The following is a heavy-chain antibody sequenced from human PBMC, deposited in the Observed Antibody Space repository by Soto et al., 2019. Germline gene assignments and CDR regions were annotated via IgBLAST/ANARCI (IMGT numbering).Heavy chain of an antibody. CDR2: IYPGDSDT. V-gene: IGHV5-51*01. J-gene: IGHJ3*02. Sequence: GESLKISCKGSGYSFTSYWIGWVRQMPGKGLEWMGIIYPGDSDTRYSPSFQGQVTISADKSISTAYLQWSSLKASDTAMYYRARGLGLAVAGTHAFDIWGQGTMVTVSS. CDR1: GYSFTSYW. D-gene: IGHD6-19*01. CDR3: ARGLGLAVAGTHAFDI.